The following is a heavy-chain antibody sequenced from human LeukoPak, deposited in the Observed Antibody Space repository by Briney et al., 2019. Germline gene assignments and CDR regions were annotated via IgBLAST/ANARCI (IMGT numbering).Heavy chain of an antibody. J-gene: IGHJ6*03. V-gene: IGHV3-23*01. Sequence: GGSLRLSCAAPGFTFSNYAMTWVRQAPGKGLEWVSVISGSGGTTFYADSVKGRFTISRDTSKNTLYLQMNSLRAEDTAVYYCANRDYCSSTSCSEHYYYYYMDVWGKGTTVTVSS. CDR3: ANRDYCSSTSCSEHYYYYYMDV. D-gene: IGHD2-2*01. CDR2: ISGSGGTT. CDR1: GFTFSNYA.